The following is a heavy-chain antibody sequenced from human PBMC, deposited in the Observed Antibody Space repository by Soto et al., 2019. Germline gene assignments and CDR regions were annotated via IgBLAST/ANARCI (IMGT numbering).Heavy chain of an antibody. CDR1: GFIFSSQA. Sequence: EVQLLESGGGLVQPGGSLRLSCAASGFIFSSQAMSWVRQAPGKGLEWVSAISNSGGTTYYADPVKGRFTISRDNTKNTLYLKMNSLRAEDTAVYYWANDWVLTVGPPDIDCWGQGTLVTVSS. D-gene: IGHD3-9*01. CDR3: ANDWVLTVGPPDIDC. J-gene: IGHJ4*02. CDR2: ISNSGGTT. V-gene: IGHV3-23*01.